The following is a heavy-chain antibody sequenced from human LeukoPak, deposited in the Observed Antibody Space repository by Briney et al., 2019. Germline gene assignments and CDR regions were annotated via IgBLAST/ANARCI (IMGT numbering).Heavy chain of an antibody. V-gene: IGHV4-4*02. Sequence: SETLSLTCAVSGGSISSSNWWSWVRQPPGKGLEWIGEIYHSGSTNYNPSLKSRVTISVDKSKNQFSLKLSSVTAADTAVYYCARDYGDYVGGRNWFDPWGQVTLVTVSS. D-gene: IGHD4-17*01. CDR1: GGSISSSNW. CDR3: ARDYGDYVGGRNWFDP. CDR2: IYHSGST. J-gene: IGHJ5*02.